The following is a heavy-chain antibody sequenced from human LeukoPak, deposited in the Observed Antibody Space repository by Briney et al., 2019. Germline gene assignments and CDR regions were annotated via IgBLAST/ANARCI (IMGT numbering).Heavy chain of an antibody. J-gene: IGHJ4*02. CDR2: ISANDGNT. CDR1: GYTFTSYG. D-gene: IGHD4-17*01. Sequence: ASVKVSCKASGYTFTSYGISWVRQAPGQGLEWMGWISANDGNTDYPQKLQGRVTMTTDTSTSTAYMELRSLRSDDTAVYFCAVSRDYGDYYFDSWGLGTLVTVSS. V-gene: IGHV1-18*01. CDR3: AVSRDYGDYYFDS.